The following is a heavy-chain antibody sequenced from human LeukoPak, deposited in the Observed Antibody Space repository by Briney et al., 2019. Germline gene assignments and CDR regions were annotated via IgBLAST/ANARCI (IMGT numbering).Heavy chain of an antibody. Sequence: PGGSLRLSCAVSGFTFSNYWMSWARQSPGKGLEWVANIYLDGSRAYYVDSEKGRFTISRDNPKNSLFLQMNSLSAEDTAVYYCGRAGPVTKDHFIDVWGKGTTVTVSS. CDR3: GRAGPVTKDHFIDV. CDR1: GFTFSNYW. D-gene: IGHD2-2*01. J-gene: IGHJ6*03. V-gene: IGHV3-7*01. CDR2: IYLDGSRA.